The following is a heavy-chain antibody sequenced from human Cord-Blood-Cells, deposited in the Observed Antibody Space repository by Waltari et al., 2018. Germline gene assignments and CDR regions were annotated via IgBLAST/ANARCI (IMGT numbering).Heavy chain of an antibody. V-gene: IGHV1-2*02. J-gene: IGHJ4*02. CDR2: INPNSGGT. CDR1: GYTFTGYY. D-gene: IGHD6-13*01. CDR3: ARDLSFVGSSWYGGNLFDY. Sequence: QVQLVQSGAEVKKPGASVKVSCKASGYTFTGYYMHWVRQAPGQGLEWMGWINPNSGGTNYAQKFQGRVTMTRDTSISTAYMELDRLRSDDTAVYYCARDLSFVGSSWYGGNLFDYWGQGTLVTVSS.